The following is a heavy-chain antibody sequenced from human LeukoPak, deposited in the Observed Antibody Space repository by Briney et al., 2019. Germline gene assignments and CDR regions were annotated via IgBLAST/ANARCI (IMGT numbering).Heavy chain of an antibody. CDR2: ISGSGGST. D-gene: IGHD2-2*01. V-gene: IGHV3-23*01. CDR1: GFTLSIYA. CDR3: ADTDRYYAPFDY. Sequence: GGSLRLSCSGSGFTLSIYAMNWVRQAPGKGLEWVSAISGSGGSTYYADSVKGRFTISRDNSKNTLYLQMNSLRAEDTAVYYCADTDRYYAPFDYWGQGTLVTVSS. J-gene: IGHJ4*02.